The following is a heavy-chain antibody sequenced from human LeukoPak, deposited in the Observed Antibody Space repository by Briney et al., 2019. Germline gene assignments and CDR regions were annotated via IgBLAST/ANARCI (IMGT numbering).Heavy chain of an antibody. CDR3: AKDKVIMAYYYYYMDV. CDR1: GFTFSSYG. J-gene: IGHJ6*03. Sequence: GRSLRLSCAASGFTFSSYGMHWVRQAPGKGLEWVAFIRYDGSNKYYADSVKGRFTISRDNSKNTLYLQMNSLRAEDTAVYYCAKDKVIMAYYYYYMDVWGKGTTVTVSS. D-gene: IGHD3-3*01. V-gene: IGHV3-30*02. CDR2: IRYDGSNK.